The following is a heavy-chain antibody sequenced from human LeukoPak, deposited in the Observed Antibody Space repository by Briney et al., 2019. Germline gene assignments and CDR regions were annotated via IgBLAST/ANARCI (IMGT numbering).Heavy chain of an antibody. V-gene: IGHV4-4*07. D-gene: IGHD1-26*01. CDR2: IYSSGST. Sequence: KTSETLSLTCTVSGGSISSYKWSWIRQPAGKGLEWIGRIYSSGSTNYTPSLKSQVTMSVDTSKNQFSLKLSSVTAADTAVYYCARGIVGATAPDYWGQGALVIVSS. J-gene: IGHJ4*02. CDR1: GGSISSYK. CDR3: ARGIVGATAPDY.